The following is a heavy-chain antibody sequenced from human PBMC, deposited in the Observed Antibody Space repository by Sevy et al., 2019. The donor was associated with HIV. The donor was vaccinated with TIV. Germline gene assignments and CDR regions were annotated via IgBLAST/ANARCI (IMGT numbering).Heavy chain of an antibody. CDR1: GFTFSAYW. Sequence: GGSLRLSCAASGFTFSAYWMHWVRQAPGKGLEWVANINQGGSEKYYVDSVKGRFTISRDNAKNSLFLQMNSLRAEDTAVYYCARALAAAASSWGQRALVTDSS. CDR3: ARALAAAASS. D-gene: IGHD6-13*01. V-gene: IGHV3-7*01. J-gene: IGHJ5*02. CDR2: INQGGSEK.